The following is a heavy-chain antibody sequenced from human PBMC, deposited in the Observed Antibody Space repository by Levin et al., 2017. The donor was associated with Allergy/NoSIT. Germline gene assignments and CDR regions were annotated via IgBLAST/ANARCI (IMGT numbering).Heavy chain of an antibody. D-gene: IGHD3-10*01. Sequence: GGSLRLSCAASRFTVSSNYMSWVRQAPGKGLEWVSVIYSGGSTYYANSVKGRFTTSRDNSKNTLYLQMNSLRAEDTAVYYCARLGFGELGGYWGQGTLVTVSS. V-gene: IGHV3-53*01. CDR1: RFTVSSNY. J-gene: IGHJ4*02. CDR2: IYSGGST. CDR3: ARLGFGELGGY.